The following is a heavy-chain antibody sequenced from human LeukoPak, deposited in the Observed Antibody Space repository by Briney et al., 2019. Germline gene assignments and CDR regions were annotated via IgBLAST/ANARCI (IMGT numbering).Heavy chain of an antibody. CDR3: AKDRSAYYYGSGSYYRSWFDP. CDR2: ISWNSGSI. D-gene: IGHD3-10*01. Sequence: GRSLRLSCAASGFTFDDYAMHWVRQAPGKGLEWVSGISWNSGSIGYADSVKGRFTISRDNAKNSLYLQMNSLRAEDTALYYCAKDRSAYYYGSGSYYRSWFDPWGQGTLVTVSS. CDR1: GFTFDDYA. J-gene: IGHJ5*02. V-gene: IGHV3-9*01.